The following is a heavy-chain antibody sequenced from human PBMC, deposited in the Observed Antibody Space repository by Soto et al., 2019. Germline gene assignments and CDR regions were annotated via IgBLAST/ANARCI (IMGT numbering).Heavy chain of an antibody. CDR2: ISGSGGST. J-gene: IGHJ5*02. D-gene: IGHD2-2*01. CDR1: GFTFSSYA. CDR3: AKWASRIVPAAWYNWFDP. Sequence: GGSLRLSCAASGFTFSSYAMSWVRQAPGKGLEWVSAISGSGGSTYYADSVKGRFTISRDNSENTLYLQMNSLRAEDTAVYYCAKWASRIVPAAWYNWFDPWGQGTLVTVSS. V-gene: IGHV3-23*01.